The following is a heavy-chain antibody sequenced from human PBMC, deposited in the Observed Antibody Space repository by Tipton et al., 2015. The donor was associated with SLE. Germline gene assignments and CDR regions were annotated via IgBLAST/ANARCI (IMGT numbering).Heavy chain of an antibody. V-gene: IGHV4-39*07. CDR3: ARKGGSSSWYVDYYGMDV. Sequence: PGLVKPSETLSLTCTVSGASISNNNDYWGWIRQPPGKGLEWVGSIFYSGTTYHNPSLKSRVTMSVDTSKNQFSLKLRSVTAADTAVYYCARKGGSSSWYVDYYGMDVWGQGTTVTVSS. J-gene: IGHJ6*02. CDR1: GASISNNNDY. CDR2: IFYSGTT. D-gene: IGHD6-13*01.